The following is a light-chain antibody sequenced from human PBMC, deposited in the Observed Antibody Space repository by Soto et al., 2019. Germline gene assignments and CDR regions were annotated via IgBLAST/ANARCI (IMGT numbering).Light chain of an antibody. CDR3: QPYYSTPWT. Sequence: DIVMTQSPDSLAVSLGERATINCKSSQSVLYSSNNKNHLAWYQQKSGQPPKLLIYWASTRESGVPDRFRGSGSGTDFTHTMSSLQAEDVAVYYCQPYYSTPWTFGQGPKVELK. CDR2: WAS. CDR1: QSVLYSSNNKNH. J-gene: IGKJ1*01. V-gene: IGKV4-1*01.